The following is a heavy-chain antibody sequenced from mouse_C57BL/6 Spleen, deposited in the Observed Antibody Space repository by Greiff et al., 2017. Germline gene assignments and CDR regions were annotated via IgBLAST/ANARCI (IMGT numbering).Heavy chain of an antibody. D-gene: IGHD2-5*01. J-gene: IGHJ1*03. CDR1: GYTFTSYW. CDR3: TYYSNHAGWYFEV. Sequence: VQLQQSGTVLARPGASVKMSCKTSGYTFTSYWLHWVKQRPGQGLEWIGDIYPGNSDTSYNQKFKGKAKLTAVTSASTAYMELSSLTNEDSAVYYCTYYSNHAGWYFEVWGTGTTVSVSS. CDR2: IYPGNSDT. V-gene: IGHV1-5*01.